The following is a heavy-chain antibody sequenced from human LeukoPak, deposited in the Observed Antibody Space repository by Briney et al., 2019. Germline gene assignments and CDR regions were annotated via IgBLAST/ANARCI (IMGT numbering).Heavy chain of an antibody. CDR2: IHHSKSS. CDR3: ARQIRWATFDY. Sequence: SGTLPLTCAVSGDSITSDKWWTWVRQPPGKGLEWIGEIHHSKSSNYYPSLKSRVTISVDTSKNQFSLKLSSVTAADTAVYYCARQIRWATFDYWGQGTLVTVSS. J-gene: IGHJ4*02. CDR1: GDSITSDKW. D-gene: IGHD4-23*01. V-gene: IGHV4-4*02.